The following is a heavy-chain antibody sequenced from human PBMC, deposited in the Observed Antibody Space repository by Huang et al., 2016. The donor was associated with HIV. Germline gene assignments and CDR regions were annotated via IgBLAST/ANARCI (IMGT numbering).Heavy chain of an antibody. V-gene: IGHV1-8*01. D-gene: IGHD3-10*01. J-gene: IGHJ3*01. CDR3: ARGFGINYNHEAFDV. CDR2: MNPKSGNV. CDR1: GYTFTNSD. Sequence: QIQLAQSGAEVKKPGASVKVSCKASGYTFTNSDINWGRQASGQGLEGMGWMNPKSGNVGYTKKFQGRVAILRNSSINTSYLEVTSLTSEDTAVYYCARGFGINYNHEAFDVWGQGTMVTVSS.